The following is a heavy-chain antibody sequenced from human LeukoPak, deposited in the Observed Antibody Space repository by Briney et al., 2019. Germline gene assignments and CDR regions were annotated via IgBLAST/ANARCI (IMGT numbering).Heavy chain of an antibody. CDR1: GGSISSSSYY. D-gene: IGHD3-22*01. J-gene: IGHJ6*03. Sequence: PSETLSLTCTVSGGSISSSSYYWGWIRQPPGKGLEWIATIYYSGSTYYNPSLKSRVTISVDTSKNQFSLKLSSVTAADTAVYYCARHHSDNGGYYSRTGYYYMDVWGKGTTVTVSS. CDR2: IYYSGST. V-gene: IGHV4-39*01. CDR3: ARHHSDNGGYYSRTGYYYMDV.